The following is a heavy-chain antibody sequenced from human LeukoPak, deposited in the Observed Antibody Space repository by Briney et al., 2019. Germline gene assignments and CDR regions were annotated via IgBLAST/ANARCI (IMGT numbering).Heavy chain of an antibody. Sequence: PSETLSLTCAVYGGSFSGYYWSWIRQPPGKGLEWIGGINHSGSTNYNPSLKSRVTISVDTSKNQFSLKLSSVTAADTAVYYCARGYCSGGSCYSNYYYYYGMDVWGQGITVTVSS. V-gene: IGHV4-34*01. J-gene: IGHJ6*02. CDR2: INHSGST. D-gene: IGHD2-15*01. CDR3: ARGYCSGGSCYSNYYYYYGMDV. CDR1: GGSFSGYY.